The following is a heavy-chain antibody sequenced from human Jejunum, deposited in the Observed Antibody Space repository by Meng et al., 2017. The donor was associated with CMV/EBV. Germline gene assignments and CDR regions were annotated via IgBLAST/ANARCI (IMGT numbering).Heavy chain of an antibody. J-gene: IGHJ4*02. CDR1: SSNA. CDR3: AKDSPYCSSTSCSNYFDY. D-gene: IGHD2-2*01. V-gene: IGHV3-23*01. CDR2: ISGSGGST. Sequence: SSNAMSWVRQAQGKGLEWVSAISGSGGSTYYADSVEGRFTISRDNSKNTLYLQMNSLRAEDTAVYYCAKDSPYCSSTSCSNYFDYWGQGTLVTVSS.